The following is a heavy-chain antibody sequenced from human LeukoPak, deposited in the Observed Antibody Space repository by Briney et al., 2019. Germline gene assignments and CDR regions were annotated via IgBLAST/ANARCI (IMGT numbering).Heavy chain of an antibody. CDR2: IYYSGST. V-gene: IGHV4-39*07. Sequence: PSETLSLTCTVSGGSISSSSYYWGWIRQPPGKGLEWIGSIYYSGSTNYNPSLKSRVTISVDTSKNQFSLKLSSVTAADTAVYYCASFTIAAAEIIDYWGQGTLVTVSS. CDR1: GGSISSSSYY. J-gene: IGHJ4*02. CDR3: ASFTIAAAEIIDY. D-gene: IGHD6-13*01.